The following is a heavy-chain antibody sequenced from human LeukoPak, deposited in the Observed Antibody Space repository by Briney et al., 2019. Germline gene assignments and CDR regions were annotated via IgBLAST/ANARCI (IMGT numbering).Heavy chain of an antibody. Sequence: SETLSLTCTVSGGSLSSHYWSWIRQPPGKGLEWIGYIYYSGSTNYNPSLKSRVTISVDTSKNQFSLKLSSVTAADTAVYYCAREASYSGSYSDAFDIWGQGTMVTVSS. V-gene: IGHV4-59*11. CDR1: GGSLSSHY. CDR3: AREASYSGSYSDAFDI. D-gene: IGHD1-26*01. CDR2: IYYSGST. J-gene: IGHJ3*02.